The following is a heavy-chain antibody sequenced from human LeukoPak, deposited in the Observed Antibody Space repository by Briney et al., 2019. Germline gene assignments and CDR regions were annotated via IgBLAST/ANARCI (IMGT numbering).Heavy chain of an antibody. CDR1: GYTFTGYY. J-gene: IGHJ5*02. Sequence: ASVKVSCKTSGYTFTGYYIHWVRQAPGQGLEWMGWINPNSGDTKYAQKFQGRVTMTRDTSISTVYMELSRLRSDDTAVYYCAKEGSLEYCSAGSCDHIWFDPGGQGTLVTVSS. CDR2: INPNSGDT. D-gene: IGHD2-15*01. CDR3: AKEGSLEYCSAGSCDHIWFDP. V-gene: IGHV1-2*02.